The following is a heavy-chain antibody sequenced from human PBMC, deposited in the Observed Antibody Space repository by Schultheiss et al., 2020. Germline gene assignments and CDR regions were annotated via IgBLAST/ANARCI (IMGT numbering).Heavy chain of an antibody. CDR1: GGSFSSTSYY. J-gene: IGHJ5*02. D-gene: IGHD2-15*01. CDR3: ATLGYCSGGSCYPGGP. V-gene: IGHV4-39*01. CDR2: IYYSGTT. Sequence: SETLSLTCTVSGGSFSSTSYYWGWIRQPPGKGLEWIGSIYYSGTTYYNPSLKSRVTISVDTSKNQFSLKLSSVTAADTAVYYCATLGYCSGGSCYPGGPWGQGTPVNVSS.